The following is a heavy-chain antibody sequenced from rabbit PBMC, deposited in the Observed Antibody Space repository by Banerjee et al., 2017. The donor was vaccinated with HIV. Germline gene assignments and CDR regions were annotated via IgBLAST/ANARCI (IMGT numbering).Heavy chain of an antibody. CDR3: ARDLVDYIYGVAGYPLYGMDL. V-gene: IGHV1S40*01. CDR2: IGTSSGDT. J-gene: IGHJ6*01. Sequence: QSLEESGGDLVKPGASLTLTCTASGSDISSYSMCWVRQAPGKGLEWIACIGTSSGDTYYATWAKGRFTISKTSSTAVTLQMTSLTAADTATYFCARDLVDYIYGVAGYPLYGMDLWGPGTLVTVS. D-gene: IGHD6-1*01. CDR1: GSDISSYS.